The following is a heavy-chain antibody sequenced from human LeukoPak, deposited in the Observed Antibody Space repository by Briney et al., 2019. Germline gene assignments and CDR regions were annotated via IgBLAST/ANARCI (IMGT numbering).Heavy chain of an antibody. V-gene: IGHV3-23*01. CDR3: AKDRRHYQDY. J-gene: IGHJ4*02. CDR1: GFTFSSYA. CDR2: ISGSGGST. D-gene: IGHD2-2*01. Sequence: GGSVRLSCAASGFTFSSYAMRGVSQAPGKGWEGVTDISGSGGSTYYAESVKGRVTISTDNSNNTLYLQMTSLRAEDTAVYYCAKDRRHYQDYWGQGTLVTVSS.